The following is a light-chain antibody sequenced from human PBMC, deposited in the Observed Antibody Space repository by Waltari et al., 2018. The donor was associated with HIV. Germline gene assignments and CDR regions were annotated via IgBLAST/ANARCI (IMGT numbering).Light chain of an antibody. CDR1: QGIKND. CDR3: LHTYTYPLT. J-gene: IGKJ1*01. V-gene: IGKV1-6*01. Sequence: AIKMTQSPSPLSASVGARVTSTCRASQGIKNDLDWYQHKPGKAPKLLIYTASSLHSGVPSRFSGSGSGTDFTLTISSLQPEDFATYYCLHTYTYPLTFGQGTKVEIK. CDR2: TAS.